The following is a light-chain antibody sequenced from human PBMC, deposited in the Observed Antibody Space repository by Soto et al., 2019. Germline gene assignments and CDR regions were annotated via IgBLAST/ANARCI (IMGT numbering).Light chain of an antibody. CDR3: GSWDSSLSAYV. CDR1: SSTIGGNS. Sequence: QSVMTQPPSVSAAPGQKVPISCSGSSSTIGGNSVSWYQQLPGTAPKLLIYDDNKRPSGIPDRFSGSKSGTSATLGITGFQTGVEADYYCGSWDSSLSAYVFATGTKLTVL. V-gene: IGLV1-51*01. CDR2: DDN. J-gene: IGLJ1*01.